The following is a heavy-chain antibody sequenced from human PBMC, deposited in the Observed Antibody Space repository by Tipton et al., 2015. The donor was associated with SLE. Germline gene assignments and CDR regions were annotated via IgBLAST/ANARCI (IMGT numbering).Heavy chain of an antibody. CDR2: IYFSGST. D-gene: IGHD4-11*01. CDR3: ARWSSNFATD. Sequence: TLSLTCAVSGGSISSGGYYWSWIRQLPGKGLEWIGYIYFSGSTYYNPSLKSRATISVDTSKNQFSLKLSSVTAADTAVYYCARWSSNFATDWGQGTLVTVSS. J-gene: IGHJ4*02. CDR1: GGSISSGGYY. V-gene: IGHV4-31*11.